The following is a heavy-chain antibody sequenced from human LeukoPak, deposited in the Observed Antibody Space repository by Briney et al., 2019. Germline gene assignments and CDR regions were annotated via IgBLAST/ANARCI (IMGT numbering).Heavy chain of an antibody. V-gene: IGHV3-23*01. D-gene: IGHD3-16*01. CDR2: ISGSGGGT. CDR1: GFTFSSYA. Sequence: GGSLRLSCAASGFTFSSYAMSWVRQAPEKGLEWVSTISGSGGGTYYAASVKGRFAISRDNAKNSLYLDMISLRAEDTAVYYCASRGLYYDYVHGFWGHGTLVTVSS. CDR3: ASRGLYYDYVHGF. J-gene: IGHJ4*01.